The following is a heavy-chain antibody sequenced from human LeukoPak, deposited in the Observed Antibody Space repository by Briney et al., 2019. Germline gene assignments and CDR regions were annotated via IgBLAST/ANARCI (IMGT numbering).Heavy chain of an antibody. CDR3: ARAIFGVVIPFDY. D-gene: IGHD3-3*01. V-gene: IGHV3-11*05. Sequence: SVKGRFTISRDNAENSLFLQMNSLRAEDTAVYYCARAIFGVVIPFDYWGQGTLVTVSS. J-gene: IGHJ4*02.